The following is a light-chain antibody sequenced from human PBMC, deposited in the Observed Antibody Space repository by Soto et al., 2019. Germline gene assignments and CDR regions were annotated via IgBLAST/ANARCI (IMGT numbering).Light chain of an antibody. Sequence: QSALTQPASVSGSPGQSITISCTGTSSDVGGYNLVSWYQQYPDKAPKLMIFDVNTRPSGVSNRFSGSKSGNTASLTISGLQAEDEADDYCSSYNSNSTLTYVFGAGTKLTVL. CDR3: SSYNSNSTLTYV. CDR1: SSDVGGYNL. V-gene: IGLV2-14*01. CDR2: DVN. J-gene: IGLJ1*01.